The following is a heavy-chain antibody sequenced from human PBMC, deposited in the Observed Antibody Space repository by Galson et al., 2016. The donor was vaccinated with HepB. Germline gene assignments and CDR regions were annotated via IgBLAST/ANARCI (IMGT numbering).Heavy chain of an antibody. CDR1: GFTFSNYA. J-gene: IGHJ4*02. CDR2: ISVSGGRI. V-gene: IGHV3-23*01. D-gene: IGHD2-8*01. Sequence: SLRLSCAASGFTFSNYAMSWVRQAPGKGLEWVSAISVSGGRIFYADSLKGRFTVSRDNSKSTLYLQMNSLRAEDTAIYYCAKRDPDGHYYNDYWGQGTLVTVSS. CDR3: AKRDPDGHYYNDY.